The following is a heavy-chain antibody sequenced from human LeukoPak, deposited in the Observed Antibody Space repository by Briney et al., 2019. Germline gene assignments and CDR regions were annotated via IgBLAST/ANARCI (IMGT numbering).Heavy chain of an antibody. CDR3: ARNYYDSSGYSYYFDY. CDR2: IYSGGST. Sequence: GSLRPSCAASGFTVSSNYMSWVRQAPGKGLEWVSVIYSGGSTYYADSVKGRFTISRDNSKNTLYLQMNSLRAEDTAVYYCARNYYDSSGYSYYFDYWGQGTLVTVSS. CDR1: GFTVSSNY. J-gene: IGHJ4*02. D-gene: IGHD3-22*01. V-gene: IGHV3-66*01.